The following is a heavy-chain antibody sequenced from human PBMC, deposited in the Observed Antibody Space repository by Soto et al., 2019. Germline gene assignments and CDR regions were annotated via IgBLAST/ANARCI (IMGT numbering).Heavy chain of an antibody. CDR3: AKDGAYCGGDCSRHPGDY. CDR1: GFTFSSYG. Sequence: QVQLVESGGGVVQPGRALRLSCAASGFTFSSYGMHWVRQAPGKRLDLVAVISYDGSTKYYADSVKGRFTSSRDNSKNTLYLQMNSVRGEDTAVYYCAKDGAYCGGDCSRHPGDYWGQGTLVTVSS. CDR2: ISYDGSTK. J-gene: IGHJ4*01. D-gene: IGHD2-21*02. V-gene: IGHV3-30*18.